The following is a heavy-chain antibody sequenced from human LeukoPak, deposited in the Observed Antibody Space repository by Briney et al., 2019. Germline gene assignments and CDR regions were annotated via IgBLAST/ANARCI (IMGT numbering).Heavy chain of an antibody. CDR2: IIPIFGTA. CDR1: GGTFSNFA. V-gene: IGHV1-69*05. J-gene: IGHJ5*02. Sequence: ASVKVSCKASGGTFSNFAISWVRQAPGQGLQWMGGIIPIFGTASYAQKFQGRVTITTDESTSTAYMELRSLRSEDTAVYHCARAQGDYRNFNNKWFDPWGQGTLVTVSS. CDR3: ARAQGDYRNFNNKWFDP. D-gene: IGHD4-11*01.